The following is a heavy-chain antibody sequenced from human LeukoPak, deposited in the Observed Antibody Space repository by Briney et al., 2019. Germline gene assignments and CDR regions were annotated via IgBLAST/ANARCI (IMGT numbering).Heavy chain of an antibody. CDR2: ISSSGSTI. J-gene: IGHJ5*02. D-gene: IGHD3-16*01. Sequence: GGSLRLSCAASGFTFSAYAMHWVRQAPGKGLEWVSYISSSGSTIYYADSVKGRFTISRDNAKNSLYLQMNSLRAEDTAVYYCARDGGWGENWFDPWGQGTLVTVSS. CDR3: ARDGGWGENWFDP. CDR1: GFTFSAYA. V-gene: IGHV3-11*01.